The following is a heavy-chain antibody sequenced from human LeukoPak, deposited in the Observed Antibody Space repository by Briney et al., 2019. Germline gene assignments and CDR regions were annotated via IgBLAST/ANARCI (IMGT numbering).Heavy chain of an antibody. D-gene: IGHD1-1*01. V-gene: IGHV4-31*03. CDR2: IYYSGST. CDR3: ARVRLNFDAFDI. Sequence: SETLSLTCTVSGGSISSGGYYWSWIRQHPGKGLEWIGYIYYSGSTNYNPSLKSRVTISVDRSKNQFSLKLSSVTAADTAVYYCARVRLNFDAFDIWGQGTMVTVSS. CDR1: GGSISSGGYY. J-gene: IGHJ3*02.